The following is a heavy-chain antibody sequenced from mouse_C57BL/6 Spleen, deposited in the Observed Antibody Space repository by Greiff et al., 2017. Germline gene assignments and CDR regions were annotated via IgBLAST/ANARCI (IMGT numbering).Heavy chain of an antibody. CDR1: GFTFSDYG. CDR2: ISSGSSTI. D-gene: IGHD3-2*02. CDR3: ARYSSGYGYYAMDY. Sequence: EVKLVESGGGLVKPGGSLKLSCAASGFTFSDYGMHWVRQAPEKGLEWVAYISSGSSTIYYADPVKGRYTISRDNAKNTLFLQMTSLRSEDTAMYYCARYSSGYGYYAMDYWGQGTSVTVSS. V-gene: IGHV5-17*01. J-gene: IGHJ4*01.